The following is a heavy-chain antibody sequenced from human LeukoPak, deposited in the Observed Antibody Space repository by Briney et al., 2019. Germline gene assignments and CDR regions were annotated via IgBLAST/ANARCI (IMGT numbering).Heavy chain of an antibody. CDR1: GFTFSGYW. Sequence: HPGGSVTLSCAATGFTFSGYWTHWARHAPGGGRVWVSRMNRDGRSTSYADSVKGRFTTSTDNANNTLYLQMNTLRAADTAVYYCARVRAGTTYFDYWGQGTLVTVSS. D-gene: IGHD1-7*01. CDR3: ARVRAGTTYFDY. V-gene: IGHV3-74*01. CDR2: MNRDGRST. J-gene: IGHJ4*02.